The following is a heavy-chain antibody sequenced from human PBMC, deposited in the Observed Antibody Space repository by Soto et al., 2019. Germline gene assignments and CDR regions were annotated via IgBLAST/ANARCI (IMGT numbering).Heavy chain of an antibody. V-gene: IGHV1-69*19. J-gene: IGHJ4*02. CDR2: ISPMFGAA. CDR1: GGTFNTYA. CDR3: AREVQVHAPAFVY. Sequence: QVQLVQSGAEMKKPGSSVKVSCQPSGGTFNTYAMNWVRQAPGQGPEWMGDISPMFGAANYAPKFQVRVTITADESTGTSYMQLSSLTSEDTALYFCAREVQVHAPAFVYWGQGTLVTVSS. D-gene: IGHD3-10*01.